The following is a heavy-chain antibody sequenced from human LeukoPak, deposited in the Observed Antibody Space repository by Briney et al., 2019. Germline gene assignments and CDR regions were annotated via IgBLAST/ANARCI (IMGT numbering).Heavy chain of an antibody. CDR1: GDSVSGNNGA. D-gene: IGHD6-19*01. CDR2: TYYRSKWYN. CDR3: ARDVGTSGWHTFDY. J-gene: IGHJ4*02. V-gene: IGHV6-1*01. Sequence: PSQTLSLTCAISGDSVSGNNGAWNWIRQSPSRGLEWLGRTYYRSKWYNDYAESMKGRITISPDTSKNQFSLQLNSVTPEDTAVYYCARDVGTSGWHTFDYWGQGTLVTVSS.